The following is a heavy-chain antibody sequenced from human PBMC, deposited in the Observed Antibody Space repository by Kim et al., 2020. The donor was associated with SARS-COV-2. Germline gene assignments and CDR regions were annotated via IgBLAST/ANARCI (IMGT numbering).Heavy chain of an antibody. CDR2: ISYDGSNK. CDR1: GFTFSSYA. V-gene: IGHV3-30*04. J-gene: IGHJ4*02. Sequence: GGSLRLSCAASGFTFSSYAMHWVRQAPGKGLEWVAVISYDGSNKYYADSVKGRFTISRDNSKNTLYLQMNSLRAEDTAVYYCARDRGSSWGQGTLVTVPS. CDR3: ARDRGSS. D-gene: IGHD6-13*01.